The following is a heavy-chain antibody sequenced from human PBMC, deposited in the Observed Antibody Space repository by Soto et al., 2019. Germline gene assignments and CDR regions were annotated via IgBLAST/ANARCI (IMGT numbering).Heavy chain of an antibody. CDR1: GYTFTSYE. V-gene: IGHV1-8*01. J-gene: IGHJ6*02. Sequence: QVQLVQSGAEVMKPGASVKVSCKASGYTFTSYEINWVRQATGQGLEWMGWMNPNSGNTGYVQKFQGRVIMTRNTSTRTADMELSSLRSEDTAVYFCARGKAYDFWSGYYTGGMDVWGQGTTVIVSS. CDR2: MNPNSGNT. D-gene: IGHD3-3*01. CDR3: ARGKAYDFWSGYYTGGMDV.